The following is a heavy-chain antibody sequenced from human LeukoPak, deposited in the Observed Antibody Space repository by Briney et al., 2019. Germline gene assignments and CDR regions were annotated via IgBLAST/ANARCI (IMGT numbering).Heavy chain of an antibody. CDR2: INPNSGGT. Sequence: ASVKVSCKASGYTFTGYYMHWVRQAPGQGLEWMGWINPNSGGTNYAQKFQGRVTMTRDTSISTAYMELSRLRSDDTAVYYCARDRRYCSGGSCYYWDYWGQGTLVTVSS. CDR3: ARDRRYCSGGSCYYWDY. V-gene: IGHV1-2*02. D-gene: IGHD2-15*01. CDR1: GYTFTGYY. J-gene: IGHJ4*02.